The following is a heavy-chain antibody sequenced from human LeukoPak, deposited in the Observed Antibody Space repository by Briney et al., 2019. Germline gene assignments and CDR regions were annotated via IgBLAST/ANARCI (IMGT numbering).Heavy chain of an antibody. CDR3: AKESCSSTSCYYYYYMDV. Sequence: GGSLRLSCSASGFTFSSYAMNWVRQAPGKGLEWVSAISGSGGNTYYADSVKGRFAISRDNSKNTLYLQMNSLRAEDTAVYYCAKESCSSTSCYYYYYMDVWGKGTTVIVSS. CDR2: ISGSGGNT. D-gene: IGHD2-2*01. V-gene: IGHV3-23*01. CDR1: GFTFSSYA. J-gene: IGHJ6*03.